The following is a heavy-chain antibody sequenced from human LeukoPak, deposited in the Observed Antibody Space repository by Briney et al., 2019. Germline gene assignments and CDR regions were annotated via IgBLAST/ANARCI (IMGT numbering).Heavy chain of an antibody. Sequence: ASVKVSCKASGYTFTGYYMHWVRQAPGQGLEWMGWINPNSGGTNYAQKFQGRVTMTRDTSISTAYMELSRLRSDDTAVYYCARDWPGEWLSLYYWGQGTLATVSS. V-gene: IGHV1-2*02. D-gene: IGHD3-3*01. CDR3: ARDWPGEWLSLYY. CDR1: GYTFTGYY. J-gene: IGHJ4*02. CDR2: INPNSGGT.